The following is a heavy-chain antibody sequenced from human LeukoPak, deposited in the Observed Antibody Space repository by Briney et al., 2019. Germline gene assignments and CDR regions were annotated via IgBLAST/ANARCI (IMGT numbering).Heavy chain of an antibody. CDR3: VKRPGGIAAPYYFDY. CDR2: ISSDGGGT. D-gene: IGHD6-6*01. J-gene: IGHJ4*02. V-gene: IGHV3-64D*09. CDR1: GFNFRYYG. Sequence: GGSLRLSCSASGFNFRYYGMHWVRQAPGKGLEYVSAISSDGGGTYYADSVKGRFTISRDNFKDTLYLQMSSLGTEDTAVYYCVKRPGGIAAPYYFDYWGQGTLVTVSS.